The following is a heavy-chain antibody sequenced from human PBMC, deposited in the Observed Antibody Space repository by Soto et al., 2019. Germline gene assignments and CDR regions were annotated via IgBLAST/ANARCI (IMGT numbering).Heavy chain of an antibody. CDR2: IHYRGRT. V-gene: IGHV4-31*03. CDR3: ARCRDAVGFDT. J-gene: IGHJ4*02. Sequence: QVQLRESGPGLVKPSETLSLTCNVSGGSINSGGYYWGWIRQHPGKGLEWIGYIHYRGRTSYNPCLKIRGSISLDTAGHHFSLKLTSVTVADTAVYYCARCRDAVGFDTWGQGILVTVSS. CDR1: GGSINSGGYY. D-gene: IGHD2-15*01.